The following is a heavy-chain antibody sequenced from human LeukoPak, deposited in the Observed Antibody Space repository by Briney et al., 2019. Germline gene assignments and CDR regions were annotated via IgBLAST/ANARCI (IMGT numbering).Heavy chain of an antibody. CDR3: ARPSNSGAFDI. D-gene: IGHD7-27*01. V-gene: IGHV4-59*01. CDR1: GGSISSYY. J-gene: IGHJ3*02. Sequence: KPSETLSLTCTVSGGSISSYYWSWIRQPPGKGLEWIGYIYYSGSTNYNPSLKSRVTISVDTSKNQFSLKLSSVTAADTAVYYCARPSNSGAFDIWGQGTTVTVSS. CDR2: IYYSGST.